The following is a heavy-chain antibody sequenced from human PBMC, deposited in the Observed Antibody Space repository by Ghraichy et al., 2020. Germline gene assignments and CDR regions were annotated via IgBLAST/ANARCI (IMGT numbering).Heavy chain of an antibody. CDR2: ISFNGGYK. CDR1: GFSFNNYA. CDR3: ARDLRSHCGGDCSLRY. Sequence: GGSLRLSCAASGFSFNNYAMHWVRQAPGRGLEWLSFISFNGGYKQYAESLKGRLNILRDNSKNTLYLQIDRLRVEDTAVYYCARDLRSHCGGDCSLRYWGQGSLVTVSS. J-gene: IGHJ4*02. D-gene: IGHD2-21*02. V-gene: IGHV3-30-3*01.